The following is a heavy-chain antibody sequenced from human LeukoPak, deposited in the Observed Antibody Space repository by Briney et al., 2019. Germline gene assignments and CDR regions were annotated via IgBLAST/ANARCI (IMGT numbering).Heavy chain of an antibody. Sequence: GGSLTLSCAASGFPFSSYEMNWVRPAPGKGLAWLSYISSSGSTIYYASSVKGRFTISIDNAKNSLYVQMNSLRAEDTAVYYCAELGITMIGGVWGKGTTVTISS. D-gene: IGHD3-10*02. CDR1: GFPFSSYE. CDR3: AELGITMIGGV. J-gene: IGHJ6*04. V-gene: IGHV3-48*03. CDR2: ISSSGSTI.